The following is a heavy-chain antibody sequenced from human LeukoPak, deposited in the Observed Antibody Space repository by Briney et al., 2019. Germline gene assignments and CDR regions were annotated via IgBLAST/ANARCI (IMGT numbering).Heavy chain of an antibody. CDR2: ISKNGVDT. CDR1: GFIFSRYA. J-gene: IGHJ4*02. V-gene: IGHV3-23*01. D-gene: IGHD3-9*01. CDR3: ARDREPLRYFDT. Sequence: GGSLRLSCAGSGFIFSRYAVSWVRQAPGKGLEWVSAISKNGVDTYYADSVKGRFTISRDSSKNTVYLQMNSLRAEDTAVYYCARDREPLRYFDTWGQGTPVTVSS.